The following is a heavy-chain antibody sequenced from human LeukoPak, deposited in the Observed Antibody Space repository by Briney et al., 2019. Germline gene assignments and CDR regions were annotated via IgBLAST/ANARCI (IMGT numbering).Heavy chain of an antibody. V-gene: IGHV3-30*18. CDR3: AKPPEVGATVGYFDY. J-gene: IGHJ4*02. D-gene: IGHD1-26*01. Sequence: GGSLRLSCAASGFTFSSYGMHWVRQAPGKGLEWVALISYDGSNKYYADSVKGRFTISRDNSKNTLYLQMNSLRAEDTAIYYCAKPPEVGATVGYFDYWGQGTLVTVSS. CDR2: ISYDGSNK. CDR1: GFTFSSYG.